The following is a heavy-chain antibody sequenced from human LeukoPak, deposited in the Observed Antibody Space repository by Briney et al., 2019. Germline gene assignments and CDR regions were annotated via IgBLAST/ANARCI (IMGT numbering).Heavy chain of an antibody. D-gene: IGHD2-15*01. CDR3: AKGWVGFDY. CDR2: IWYDGSNK. V-gene: IGHV3-33*06. J-gene: IGHJ4*02. CDR1: GFTFSSYA. Sequence: SGGSLRLSCAASGFTFSSYAMSWVRQAPGKGLEWVAVIWYDGSNKYYADSVKGRFTISRDNSKNTLYLQMNSLRAEDTAVYYCAKGWVGFDYWGQGTLVTVSS.